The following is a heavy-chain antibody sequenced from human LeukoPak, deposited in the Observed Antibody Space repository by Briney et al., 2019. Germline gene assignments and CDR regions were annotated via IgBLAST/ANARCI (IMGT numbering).Heavy chain of an antibody. Sequence: PSETLSLTCAVSDDSFSSHYWTWIRQPPGKGLEWIGYISYIGSTNYNPSLKSRVTISIDTSKNQFSLQLTSVTAADTAVYYCARDLVTVTKGFDTWGQGTMVSVSS. CDR2: ISYIGST. CDR1: DDSFSSHY. V-gene: IGHV4-59*11. CDR3: ARDLVTVTKGFDT. D-gene: IGHD4-17*01. J-gene: IGHJ3*02.